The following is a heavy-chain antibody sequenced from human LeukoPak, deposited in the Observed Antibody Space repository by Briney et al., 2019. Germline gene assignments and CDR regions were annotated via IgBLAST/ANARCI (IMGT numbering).Heavy chain of an antibody. CDR1: GFTYNSYA. CDR3: AKGLLFTIIVVVNADAFDI. D-gene: IGHD3-22*01. V-gene: IGHV3-23*01. CDR2: NSGSGDNK. Sequence: GGSVSLLHAAWGFTYNSYAIIGVRQPPAKGLEWVLANSGSGDNKYYADSLKGRFNISRDNSKDPLYMQMNSLRAGDTAVYYCAKGLLFTIIVVVNADAFDIWGQGTMVTVTS. J-gene: IGHJ3*02.